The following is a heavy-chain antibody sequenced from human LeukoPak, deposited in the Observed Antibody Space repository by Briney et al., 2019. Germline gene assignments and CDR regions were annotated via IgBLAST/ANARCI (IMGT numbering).Heavy chain of an antibody. Sequence: TLSLTCTVSGGSISSGSYYWSWIRQPAGKGLEWIGRIYTSGSTNYNPSLKSRVTMSVDTSKNQYSLKLSSVTAADTAVYYCARAGSVVVPGWFDPWGQGTLVTVSS. J-gene: IGHJ5*02. CDR3: ARAGSVVVPGWFDP. V-gene: IGHV4-61*02. CDR2: IYTSGST. CDR1: GGSISSGSYY. D-gene: IGHD2-2*01.